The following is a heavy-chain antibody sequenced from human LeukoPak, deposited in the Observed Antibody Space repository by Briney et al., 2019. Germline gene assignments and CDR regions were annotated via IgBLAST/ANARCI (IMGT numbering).Heavy chain of an antibody. CDR3: AKDLGVVVVPAAIGY. CDR2: IRYDGSNK. Sequence: GGSLRLSCAASGFTFSSYGMHWVRQAPGKGLEWVAFIRYDGSNKYYADSVKGRFTISRDNSKNTLYLQMNSLRAEDTAVYYCAKDLGVVVVPAAIGYWGQGTLVTVSS. V-gene: IGHV3-30*02. D-gene: IGHD2-2*01. J-gene: IGHJ4*02. CDR1: GFTFSSYG.